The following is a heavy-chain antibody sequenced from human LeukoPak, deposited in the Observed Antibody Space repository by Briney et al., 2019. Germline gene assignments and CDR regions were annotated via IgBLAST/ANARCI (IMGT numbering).Heavy chain of an antibody. CDR1: GFTFSTYA. CDR2: ISGSGGST. Sequence: PEGSLRLSCAASGFTFSTYAMSWVRQAPGKGLEWVSAISGSGGSTYYADSVKGRFTISRDNSKNTLYLQMNSLRAEDTAVYYCAKGQYSNSINWFDPWGQGTLVTVSS. J-gene: IGHJ5*02. CDR3: AKGQYSNSINWFDP. D-gene: IGHD4-11*01. V-gene: IGHV3-23*01.